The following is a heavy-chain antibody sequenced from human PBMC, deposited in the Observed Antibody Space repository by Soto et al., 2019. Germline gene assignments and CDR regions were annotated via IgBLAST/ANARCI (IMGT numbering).Heavy chain of an antibody. J-gene: IGHJ3*02. CDR3: ARGPKGYAFDT. Sequence: QVQLVESGGGLVKPGGSLRLSCAASGFTFTDYYMSWIRQAPGKGLEWISYFSGSGNNIYYADSLKGRFTISRDNAKKSLYLQMNSLRDEDTAVYYYARGPKGYAFDTWGQGTMVTVSS. V-gene: IGHV3-11*01. CDR1: GFTFTDYY. CDR2: FSGSGNNI. D-gene: IGHD5-18*01.